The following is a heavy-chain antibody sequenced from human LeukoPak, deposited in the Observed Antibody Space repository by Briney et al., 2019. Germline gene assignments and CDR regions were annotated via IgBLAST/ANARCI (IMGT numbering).Heavy chain of an antibody. CDR1: GFTFSNAW. CDR3: ARITPWIQYREYGMDV. J-gene: IGHJ6*02. Sequence: GGSLRLSCAASGFTFSNAWMSWVRQAPGKGLEWVGRIKSKTDGGTTDYAAPVKGRFTISRDGSKNTLYLQMNSLRADDTAVFYCARITPWIQYREYGMDVWGQGTTVTVSS. CDR2: IKSKTDGGTT. V-gene: IGHV3-15*01. D-gene: IGHD5-18*01.